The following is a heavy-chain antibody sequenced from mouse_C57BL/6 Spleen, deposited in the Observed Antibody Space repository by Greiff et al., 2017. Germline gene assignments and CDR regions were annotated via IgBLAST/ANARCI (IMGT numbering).Heavy chain of an antibody. V-gene: IGHV1-47*01. J-gene: IGHJ4*01. CDR1: GYSFTTYP. Sequence: VQLQQSGAELVKPGASVKMSCKASGYSFTTYPIEWMKQNHGKSLEWIGNFHPYNDDTTYNEKFKGKATLTVEKSSSTVYLELSLLTSDDSAVYCCSTRAVLGYAIDYWGQGTSVTVSS. CDR3: STRAVLGYAIDY. CDR2: FHPYNDDT. D-gene: IGHD4-1*01.